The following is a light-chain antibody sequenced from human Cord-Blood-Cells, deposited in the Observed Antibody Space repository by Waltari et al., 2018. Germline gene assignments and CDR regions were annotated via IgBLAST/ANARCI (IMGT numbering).Light chain of an antibody. J-gene: IGKJ4*01. CDR3: QQRSNWPLT. CDR2: DTS. V-gene: IGKV3-11*01. Sequence: EIVLTQSPATLSLSPGERATLSCRASQSVSSNLAWYQQNPGQAPRLLIYDTSNGATGIPARFSGSGSGTDFTLTISSLEPEDCAVYYCQQRSNWPLTFGGGTKVEIK. CDR1: QSVSSN.